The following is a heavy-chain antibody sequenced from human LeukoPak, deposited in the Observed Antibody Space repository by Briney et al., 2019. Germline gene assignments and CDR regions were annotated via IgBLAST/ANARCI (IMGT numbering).Heavy chain of an antibody. CDR2: IIPILGIA. CDR3: ARAPQLTGDPHFDY. J-gene: IGHJ4*02. CDR1: GGTFSSYA. Sequence: ASVKVSCKASGGTFSSYAISWVRQAPGQGLEWMGRIIPILGIANYAQKFQGRVTITADKSTSTAYMELSSLRSEDTAVYYCARAPQLTGDPHFDYWGQGTLVTVSS. V-gene: IGHV1-69*04. D-gene: IGHD7-27*01.